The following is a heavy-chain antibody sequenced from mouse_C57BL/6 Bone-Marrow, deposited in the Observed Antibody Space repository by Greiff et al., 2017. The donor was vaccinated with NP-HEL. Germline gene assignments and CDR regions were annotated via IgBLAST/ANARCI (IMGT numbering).Heavy chain of an antibody. J-gene: IGHJ2*01. Sequence: QVQLKESGAELVKPGASVKLSCKASGYTFTSYWMHWVKQRPGQGLEWIGMIHPNSGSTNYNEKFKSKATLTVDKSSSTAYMQLSSLTSEDSAVYYCARSSYGNWDYWGQGTTLTVSS. CDR1: GYTFTSYW. CDR3: ARSSYGNWDY. D-gene: IGHD2-10*01. V-gene: IGHV1-64*01. CDR2: IHPNSGST.